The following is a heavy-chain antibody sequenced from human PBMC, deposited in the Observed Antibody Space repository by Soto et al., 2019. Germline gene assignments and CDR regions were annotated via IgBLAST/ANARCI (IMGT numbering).Heavy chain of an antibody. CDR2: ISSSSSYI. D-gene: IGHD3-10*01. CDR3: ARDLTPHSGSGSYRPPAPYYYYYGMDV. V-gene: IGHV3-21*01. CDR1: GFTFSSYS. J-gene: IGHJ6*02. Sequence: GSLRLSCASSGFTFSSYSMNWVRQAPGKGLEWVSSISSSSSYIYYADAVKGRFTISRDNAKNSLYLQMNSLSAEDTAVYYCARDLTPHSGSGSYRPPAPYYYYYGMDVWGQGTTVTVSS.